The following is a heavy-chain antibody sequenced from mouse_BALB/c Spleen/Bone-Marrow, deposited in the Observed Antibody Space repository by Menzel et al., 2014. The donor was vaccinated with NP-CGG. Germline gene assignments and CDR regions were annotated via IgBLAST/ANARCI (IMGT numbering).Heavy chain of an antibody. CDR3: SRRGGTCFDY. CDR1: GDSITSGY. J-gene: IGHJ2*01. D-gene: IGHD3-3*01. V-gene: IGHV3-8*02. Sequence: EVQRVESGPSLAKPSQTLSLPCSVTGDSITSGYWNWIRKFPGNKLEYMEYISYSGSTYYNPSLKSRISITRDPSKNKYYLQLNSLATEDTATFYCSRRGGTCFDYWGQGTPLTVSS. CDR2: ISYSGST.